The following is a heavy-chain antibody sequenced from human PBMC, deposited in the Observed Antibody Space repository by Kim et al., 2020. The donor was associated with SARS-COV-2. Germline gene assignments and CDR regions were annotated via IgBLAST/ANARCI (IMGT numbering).Heavy chain of an antibody. D-gene: IGHD3-3*01. CDR2: ISSSSSYI. J-gene: IGHJ6*02. CDR1: GFTFSSYS. V-gene: IGHV3-21*01. Sequence: GGSLRLSCAASGFTFSSYSMNWVRQAPGKGLEWVSSISSSSSYIYYADSVKGRFTISRDNAKNSLYLQMNSLRAEDTAVYYCARPGLYYDFYYYYGMDVWGQGTTVTVSS. CDR3: ARPGLYYDFYYYYGMDV.